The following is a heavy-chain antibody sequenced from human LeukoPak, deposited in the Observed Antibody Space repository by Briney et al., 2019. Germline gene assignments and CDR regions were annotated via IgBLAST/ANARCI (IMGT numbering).Heavy chain of an antibody. J-gene: IGHJ4*02. CDR1: GGSFSGCY. D-gene: IGHD3-3*01. CDR2: INHSGST. Sequence: SETLSLTCAVYGGSFSGCYWSWIRQPPGKGLEWIGEINHSGSTNYNPSLKSRVTISVDTSKNQFSLKLSSVTAADTAVYYCARGPPNTIFGVVNIRGWGYWGQGTLVTVSS. CDR3: ARGPPNTIFGVVNIRGWGY. V-gene: IGHV4-34*01.